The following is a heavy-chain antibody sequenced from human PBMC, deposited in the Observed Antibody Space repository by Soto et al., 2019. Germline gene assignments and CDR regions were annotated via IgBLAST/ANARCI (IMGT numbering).Heavy chain of an antibody. CDR3: ARVPKGIAVAGTNFDY. J-gene: IGHJ4*02. D-gene: IGHD6-19*01. V-gene: IGHV1-18*01. CDR1: GYTFTSYG. Sequence: ASVKVSCKASGYTFTSYGISWVRQAPGQGLEWMGWISAYNGNTNYAQKLQGRVTMTTDTSTSTAYMELRSLRSDDTAVYYCARVPKGIAVAGTNFDYWGQGTLVNVSS. CDR2: ISAYNGNT.